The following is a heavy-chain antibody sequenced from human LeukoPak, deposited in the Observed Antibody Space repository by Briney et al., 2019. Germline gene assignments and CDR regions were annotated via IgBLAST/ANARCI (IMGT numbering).Heavy chain of an antibody. CDR1: GDTVSTRRAS. D-gene: IGHD1-26*01. CDR3: ARVWDREVKYFDY. Sequence: ETLPLTCTVSGDTVSTRRASESGIPNHPGKVLECIGYIYYTGRTSYNPSLQSRVAMSVDTSKNQFSLKLSSVTAADTAVYNCARVWDREVKYFDYWGQGTLVTVSS. CDR2: IYYTGRT. J-gene: IGHJ4*02. V-gene: IGHV4-61*01.